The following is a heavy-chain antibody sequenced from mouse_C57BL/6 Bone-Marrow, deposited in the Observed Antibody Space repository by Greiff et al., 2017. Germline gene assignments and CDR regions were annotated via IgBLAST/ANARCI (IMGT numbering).Heavy chain of an antibody. J-gene: IGHJ3*01. CDR3: TRNYWYGAY. Sequence: QVQLKESGPGLVQPSQSLSITCTVSGFSLTSYGVHWVSQSPGKGLEWLGVIWRGGSTAYNADFISRLSICKENSKSQVFFIMNSLQADDTAIYYCTRNYWYGAYWGQGTLVTVSA. D-gene: IGHD2-14*01. CDR2: IWRGGST. CDR1: GFSLTSYG. V-gene: IGHV2-2*01.